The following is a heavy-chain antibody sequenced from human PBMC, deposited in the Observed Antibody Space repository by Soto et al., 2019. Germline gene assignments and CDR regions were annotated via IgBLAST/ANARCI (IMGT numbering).Heavy chain of an antibody. CDR1: GFTFSSYG. D-gene: IGHD1-7*01. J-gene: IGHJ6*02. CDR3: ARTPNYYDYYYGMDV. CDR2: IWYDGSNK. Sequence: GGSLRLSCAASGFTFSSYGMHWVRQAPGKGLEWVAVIWYDGSNKYYADSVKGRFTISRDNSKNTLYLQMNSLRAEDTAVYYCARTPNYYDYYYGMDVWGQGTTVTVSS. V-gene: IGHV3-33*01.